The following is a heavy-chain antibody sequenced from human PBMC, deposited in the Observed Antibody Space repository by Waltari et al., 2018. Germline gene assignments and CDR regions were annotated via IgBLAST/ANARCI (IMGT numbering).Heavy chain of an antibody. D-gene: IGHD4-17*01. CDR2: NNPNSGDT. CDR1: GSTFTGYY. Sequence: QVHLVHSGAEVKQPGASVKVSCKASGSTFTGYYIQWVRRAPGQGLEWMGRNNPNSGDTNYAQKVQGRVTLTRDTSINTAYMELSSLKSDDTAVYYCARDLGSDYGNRDYWGQGTLVTVPS. J-gene: IGHJ4*02. CDR3: ARDLGSDYGNRDY. V-gene: IGHV1-2*06.